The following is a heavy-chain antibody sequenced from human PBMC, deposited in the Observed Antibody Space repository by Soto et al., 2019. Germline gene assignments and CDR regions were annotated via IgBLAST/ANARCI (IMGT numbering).Heavy chain of an antibody. D-gene: IGHD5-18*01. V-gene: IGHV4-39*01. J-gene: IGHJ4*02. CDR3: ARSPPGTAMVIVAY. CDR2: IYYSGST. Sequence: SETLSLTCTVSGGSISSSSYYWGWIRQPPGKGLEWIGSIYYSGSTYYNPSLKSRVTISVDTSKNQFPLKLSSVTAADTAVYYCARSPPGTAMVIVAYWGQGTLVTVSS. CDR1: GGSISSSSYY.